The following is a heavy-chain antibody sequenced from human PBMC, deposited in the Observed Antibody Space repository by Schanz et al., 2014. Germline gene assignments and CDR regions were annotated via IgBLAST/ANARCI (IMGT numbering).Heavy chain of an antibody. CDR1: TSIFNHAW. J-gene: IGHJ5*02. CDR2: IKSKTDGETT. D-gene: IGHD6-13*01. V-gene: IGHV3-15*01. CDR3: ATASSPVREAGAGPSFHL. Sequence: EVQLVESGGGLVKPGGSLRLSCAASTSIFNHAWMSWVRQAPGKGLEWLGRIKSKTDGETTDYAAPVKGRFSISRDDSQSTLYLQMNSLKIEDTAVYYCATASSPVREAGAGPSFHLWGQGTLVTVSP.